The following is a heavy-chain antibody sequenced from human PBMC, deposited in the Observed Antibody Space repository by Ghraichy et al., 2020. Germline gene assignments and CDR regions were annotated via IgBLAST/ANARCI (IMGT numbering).Heavy chain of an antibody. CDR2: IYYSGST. D-gene: IGHD5-24*01. Sequence: SETLSLTCTVSGGSISSSSYYWGWIRQPPGKGLEWIGSIYYSGSTYYNPSLKSRLTISVDTSKNQFSLKLSSVTAADTAVYYCARQRERWLQLNLIDYWGQGTLVTVSS. CDR3: ARQRERWLQLNLIDY. CDR1: GGSISSSSYY. J-gene: IGHJ4*02. V-gene: IGHV4-39*01.